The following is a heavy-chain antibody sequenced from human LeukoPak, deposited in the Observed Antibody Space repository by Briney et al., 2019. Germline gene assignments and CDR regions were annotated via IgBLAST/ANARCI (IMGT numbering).Heavy chain of an antibody. CDR1: GFTVSSNS. V-gene: IGHV3-53*01. Sequence: PGGSLRLSCTVSGFTVSSNSMSWVRQAPGKGLEWVSFIYSDNTHYSDSVKGRFTISRDNSKNTLYLQMNSLRAEDTAVYYCARGPGIAAYYFDYWGQGTLVTVSS. D-gene: IGHD6-25*01. J-gene: IGHJ4*02. CDR3: ARGPGIAAYYFDY. CDR2: IYSDNT.